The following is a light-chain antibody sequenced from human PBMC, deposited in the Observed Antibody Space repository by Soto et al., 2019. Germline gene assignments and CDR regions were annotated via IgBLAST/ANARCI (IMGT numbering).Light chain of an antibody. CDR2: KAS. CDR3: QQYNSYPLT. CDR1: QSISSW. V-gene: IGKV1-5*03. Sequence: DIQMTQSPSTLSASVGDRVTITCRASQSISSWLAWYQQKPGKAPKLLIYKASSLESGVPSRFSGSGSGTEFTLAIRSLQPDDFATYCCQQYNSYPLTFGGGTKVEIK. J-gene: IGKJ4*01.